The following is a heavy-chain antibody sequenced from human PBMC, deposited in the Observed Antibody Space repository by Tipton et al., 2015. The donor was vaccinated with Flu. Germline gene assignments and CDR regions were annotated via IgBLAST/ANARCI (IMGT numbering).Heavy chain of an antibody. V-gene: IGHV4-38-2*02. D-gene: IGHD5-12*01. CDR3: ARGSGYANTYLDS. Sequence: LRLSCSVSGDSIRSDYYWGWIRQSPGKGLGWIGNIFHTGNTYHNPSLKSRVSISVDRSKNQFALKVISVTAADTAVYYCARGSGYANTYLDSWGRGTLVTVSS. CDR2: IFHTGNT. CDR1: GDSIRSDYY. J-gene: IGHJ4*02.